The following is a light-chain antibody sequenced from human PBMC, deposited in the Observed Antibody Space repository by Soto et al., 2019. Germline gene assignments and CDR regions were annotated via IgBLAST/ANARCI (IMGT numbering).Light chain of an antibody. CDR2: NNN. Sequence: QAVVTQPPSASGTPGQRVAISCSGSSSSIGSNTVNWYQQFPGTAPKLLIYNNNQRPSGVPDRFSGSKSGTSASLAISGLQSEDEGDYYCATWDDSLRGVVFGGGTKLTVL. CDR3: ATWDDSLRGVV. V-gene: IGLV1-44*01. CDR1: SSSIGSNT. J-gene: IGLJ2*01.